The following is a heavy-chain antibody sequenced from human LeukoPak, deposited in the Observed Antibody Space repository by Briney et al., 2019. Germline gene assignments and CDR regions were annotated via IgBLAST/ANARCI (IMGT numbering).Heavy chain of an antibody. V-gene: IGHV1-24*01. J-gene: IGHJ5*02. D-gene: IGHD3-10*01. Sequence: ASVKVSCKVSGYSLTELSIHWVRQAPGKGLEWMGGFNPEDGETVYAQKFQGRVTMTEDTSTDTAHMALRSLRPEDTAVYYCATVGNYYGSGSYYYWFDPWGQGTLVTVSS. CDR2: FNPEDGET. CDR1: GYSLTELS. CDR3: ATVGNYYGSGSYYYWFDP.